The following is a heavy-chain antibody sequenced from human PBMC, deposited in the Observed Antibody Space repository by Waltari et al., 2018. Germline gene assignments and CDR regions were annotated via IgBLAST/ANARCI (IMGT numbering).Heavy chain of an antibody. V-gene: IGHV3-7*01. CDR2: IKQNGSEK. CDR3: ARDLVATPP. J-gene: IGHJ5*02. D-gene: IGHD2-21*02. Sequence: EVQLVESGGDLVQPGGSLRLSCADSGFTFSRSWMTWFRQAPGKGLEWVGNIKQNGSEKWYADSERGRFTISRDNAMNSLYLQMNSLRVEDTAVYYCARDLVATPPWGQGTLVTVSS. CDR1: GFTFSRSW.